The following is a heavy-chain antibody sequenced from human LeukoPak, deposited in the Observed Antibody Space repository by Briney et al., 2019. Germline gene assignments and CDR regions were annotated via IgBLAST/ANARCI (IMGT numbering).Heavy chain of an antibody. Sequence: PGGSLRLSCAASGFTFITYTMTWVRQAPGKGLEWVSTISGGVGSTYYADSVKGRITISRDNSKNTLYLQMNSLRAEDTAVYYCAKLITMIVVVITAWGQGTLVTVSS. J-gene: IGHJ5*02. CDR3: AKLITMIVVVITA. CDR1: GFTFITYT. D-gene: IGHD3-22*01. CDR2: ISGGVGST. V-gene: IGHV3-23*01.